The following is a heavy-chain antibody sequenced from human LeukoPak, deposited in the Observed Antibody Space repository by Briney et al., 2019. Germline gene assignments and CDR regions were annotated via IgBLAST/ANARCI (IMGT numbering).Heavy chain of an antibody. D-gene: IGHD3-22*01. CDR2: INHSGST. Sequence: SSETLSLTCAVYGGSFSGYYWSWIRQPPGKGLEWIGEINHSGSTNYNPSLKSRVTISVDTSKNQFSLKLSSVTAADTAVYYCARGLTYYYDSSGYYHHSPKGFFDYWGQGTLVTVSS. CDR3: ARGLTYYYDSSGYYHHSPKGFFDY. CDR1: GGSFSGYY. V-gene: IGHV4-34*01. J-gene: IGHJ4*02.